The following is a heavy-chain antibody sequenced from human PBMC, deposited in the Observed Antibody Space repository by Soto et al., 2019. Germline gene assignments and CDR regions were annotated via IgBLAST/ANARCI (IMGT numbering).Heavy chain of an antibody. CDR2: IYYSGST. V-gene: IGHV4-39*01. Sequence: SVTRSRTCPVCASSISSSHDYWGWNRQPPGKGLEWIGSIYYSGSTYYNPSLKSRVTMSVDTSKTQFSLKLSSVTAADTAVYYCATQEVGGSYVYTFDPWGQGTLVSVS. CDR3: ATQEVGGSYVYTFDP. J-gene: IGHJ5*02. CDR1: ASSISSSHDY. D-gene: IGHD1-26*01.